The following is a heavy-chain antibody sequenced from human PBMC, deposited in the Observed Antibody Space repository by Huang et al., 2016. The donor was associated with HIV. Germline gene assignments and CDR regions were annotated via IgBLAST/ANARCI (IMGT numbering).Heavy chain of an antibody. CDR2: IIAGGGSK. CDR1: GNTFTSFH. V-gene: IGHV1-46*03. Sequence: QVHLVQSGAEVREPGASVKVSCRPSGNTFTSFHVHWVRQAPGQGLGWMGKIIAGGGSKTDAEKFQGRISMTRDRSTGTIFLELRSLRSEDTAMYYCARVQPPHGRNPLDIWGQGTLITVSS. CDR3: ARVQPPHGRNPLDI. J-gene: IGHJ3*02.